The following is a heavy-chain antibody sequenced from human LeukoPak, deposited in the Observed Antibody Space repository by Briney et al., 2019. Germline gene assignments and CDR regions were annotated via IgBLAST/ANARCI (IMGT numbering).Heavy chain of an antibody. V-gene: IGHV3-30*02. CDR3: AKEIDTSGYSPFDY. J-gene: IGHJ4*02. Sequence: GGSLRLSCAASGFTFSHYGMLWVRQAPGKGLEWVASIRYDGSNKYYVDAVRGRFTISRDNSKDTLYLQMNSLRAEDTAVYYCAKEIDTSGYSPFDYWGQGTLVTVSS. D-gene: IGHD3-22*01. CDR2: IRYDGSNK. CDR1: GFTFSHYG.